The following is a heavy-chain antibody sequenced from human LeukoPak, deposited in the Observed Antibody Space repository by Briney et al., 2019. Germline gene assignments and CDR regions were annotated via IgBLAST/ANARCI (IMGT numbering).Heavy chain of an antibody. V-gene: IGHV1-2*02. CDR1: GYTFTGYY. D-gene: IGHD3-10*01. CDR3: ARGDYYGSGRPTNALDY. CDR2: INPNSGGT. J-gene: IGHJ4*02. Sequence: ASVKVSCKASGYTFTGYYMHWVRQAAGQGLECMGWINPNSGGTNYAQKFQGRVTMTRDTSISTAYMELSRLRSDDTAVYYCARGDYYGSGRPTNALDYWGQGTLVTVSS.